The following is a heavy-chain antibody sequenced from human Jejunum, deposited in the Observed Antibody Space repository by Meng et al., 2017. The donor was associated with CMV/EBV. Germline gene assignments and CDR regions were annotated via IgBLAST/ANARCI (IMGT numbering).Heavy chain of an antibody. CDR1: GFPFSDAW. J-gene: IGHJ5*02. CDR2: IADSGGST. V-gene: IGHV3-23*04. CDR3: VNRAWMES. Sequence: LVESGGGLLRLGGSLSSSFAASGFPFSDAWMSGVRQAPGKGLEWVSNIADSGGSTYYAVSVKGRFTISRDNSKNTLYLQMNSLRAEDTAVYYCVNRAWMESWGQGTLVTVSS. D-gene: IGHD5-12*01.